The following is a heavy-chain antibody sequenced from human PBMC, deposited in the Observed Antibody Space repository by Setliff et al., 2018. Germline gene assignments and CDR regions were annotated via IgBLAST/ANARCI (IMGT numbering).Heavy chain of an antibody. V-gene: IGHV3-9*01. CDR1: GFIVSNYH. CDR2: ISYNSGSI. CDR3: AKGTHHEFWSGPPMDV. J-gene: IGHJ6*03. D-gene: IGHD3-3*01. Sequence: TGGSLRLSCAASGFIVSNYHMHWVRQAPGKGLEWVSGISYNSGSIGYGDSVKGRFTISRDSAKTSLYLQMNSLRAEDTALYYCAKGTHHEFWSGPPMDVWGKGTTVTVSS.